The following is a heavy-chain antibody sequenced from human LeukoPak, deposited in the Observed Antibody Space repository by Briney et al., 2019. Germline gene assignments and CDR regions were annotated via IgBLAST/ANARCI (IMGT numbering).Heavy chain of an antibody. J-gene: IGHJ4*02. Sequence: SETLSLTCTVSGGSIIIDNYYWAWIRQPPGKGLEWIGSIYYSGSTYYNPSLKSRVTISVDTSKNQFSLKLSSVTAADTAVYYCARVVRFTMVRGTPPYYFDYWGQGTLVTVSS. CDR3: ARVVRFTMVRGTPPYYFDY. V-gene: IGHV4-39*07. D-gene: IGHD3-10*01. CDR2: IYYSGST. CDR1: GGSIIIDNYY.